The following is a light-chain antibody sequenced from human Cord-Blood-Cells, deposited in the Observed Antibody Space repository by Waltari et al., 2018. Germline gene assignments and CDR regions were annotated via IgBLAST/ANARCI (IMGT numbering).Light chain of an antibody. CDR3: QQYYSTPYS. CDR1: QSVLYSSNTKNY. Sequence: DIVMTQSPDSLAVSLGERATINCKSRQSVLYSSNTKNYLAWYQQKPGQPPKLLIYWASTLESVVPDRFSGSGSGTDFTLTISSLHAEDVAVYYCQQYYSTPYSFGQWTKLEIK. J-gene: IGKJ2*03. V-gene: IGKV4-1*01. CDR2: WAS.